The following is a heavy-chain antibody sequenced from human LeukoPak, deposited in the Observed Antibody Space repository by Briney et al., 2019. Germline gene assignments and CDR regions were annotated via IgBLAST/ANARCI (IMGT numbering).Heavy chain of an antibody. CDR2: IYYSGST. CDR3: ARGPTGVFDY. D-gene: IGHD7-27*01. V-gene: IGHV4-61*08. Sequence: SSETLSLTCTVSGGSISSGDYYWSWIRQPPGKGLEWIGYIYYSGSTNYNPSLKSRVTISVDTSKNQFSLKLSSVTAADTAVYYCARGPTGVFDYWGQGTLVTVSS. J-gene: IGHJ4*02. CDR1: GGSISSGDYY.